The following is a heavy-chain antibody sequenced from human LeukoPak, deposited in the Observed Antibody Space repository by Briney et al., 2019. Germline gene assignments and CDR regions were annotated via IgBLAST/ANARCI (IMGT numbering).Heavy chain of an antibody. CDR3: ARRGDGGRSFDY. Sequence: GGSLRLSCTASGFTVSSNYMSWVRQAPGKGLEWVSFIYSGGSTYYADSVKGRFIISRDISKNTLYLQMNSLRAEDTAVYYCARRGDGGRSFDYWGQGTLVTVSS. D-gene: IGHD4-23*01. J-gene: IGHJ4*02. V-gene: IGHV3-53*01. CDR1: GFTVSSNY. CDR2: IYSGGST.